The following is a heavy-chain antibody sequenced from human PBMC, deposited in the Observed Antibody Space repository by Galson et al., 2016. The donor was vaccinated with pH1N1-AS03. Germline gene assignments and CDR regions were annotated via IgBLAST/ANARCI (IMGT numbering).Heavy chain of an antibody. J-gene: IGHJ4*02. CDR3: VRESEISGVVFFNY. CDR1: GYTFTTYG. V-gene: IGHV1-18*01. CDR2: ISAYYGDT. Sequence: SVKVSCKASGYTFTTYGISWVRQAPGPGLEWMGWISAYYGDTHFAHKFQERVTLTRDTSTATAYMELRNLRSDDTAVYYCVRESEISGVVFFNYWGQGTLVTVSS. D-gene: IGHD3-3*01.